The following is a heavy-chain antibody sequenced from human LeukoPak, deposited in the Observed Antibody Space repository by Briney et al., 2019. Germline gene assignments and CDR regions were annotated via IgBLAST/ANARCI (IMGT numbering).Heavy chain of an antibody. CDR1: GYTFTSYY. V-gene: IGHV1-46*01. CDR2: INPSGGST. CDR3: ARDKGERRGGNAFDI. D-gene: IGHD1-26*01. J-gene: IGHJ3*02. Sequence: GASVKVSCKASGYTFTSYYMHWVRQAPGQGLEWMGIINPSGGSTSYAQKFQGRVTMTRDTSTSTVYMELSSLRSEDTAVYYCARDKGERRGGNAFDIWGQGTMVTVSS.